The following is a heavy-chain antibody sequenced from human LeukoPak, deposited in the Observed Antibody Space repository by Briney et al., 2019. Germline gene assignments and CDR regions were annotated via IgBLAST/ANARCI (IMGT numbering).Heavy chain of an antibody. CDR1: GFTFSSYG. CDR2: ISSSSSYI. V-gene: IGHV3-21*01. D-gene: IGHD7-27*01. J-gene: IGHJ5*02. CDR3: AGSNWGEGNWFDP. Sequence: PGGSLRLSCAASGFTFSSYGMNWVRQAPGKGLEWVSSISSSSSYIYYADSVKGRFTISRDNAKNSLYLQMNSLRAEDTAVYYCAGSNWGEGNWFDPWGQGTLVTVSS.